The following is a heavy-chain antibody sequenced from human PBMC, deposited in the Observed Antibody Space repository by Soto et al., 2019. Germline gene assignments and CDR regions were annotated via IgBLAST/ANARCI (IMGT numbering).Heavy chain of an antibody. CDR2: ISSGSKTI. CDR1: GFTFSSYS. Sequence: GGSLRLSCAASGFTFSSYSVNWVRQAPGKGLEWVSYISSGSKTIYYADSVKGRFTVSRDNAKNSQYLQMNSLRDEDTAVYYCAREDILGARSFDYWGQGTLVTVSS. J-gene: IGHJ4*02. D-gene: IGHD3-9*01. CDR3: AREDILGARSFDY. V-gene: IGHV3-48*02.